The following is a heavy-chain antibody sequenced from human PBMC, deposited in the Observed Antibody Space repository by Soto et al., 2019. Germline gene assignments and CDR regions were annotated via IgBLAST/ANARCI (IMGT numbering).Heavy chain of an antibody. Sequence: ASVKVSCKASGGTFSSYAISWVRQAPGQGLEWMGGIIPIFGTANYAQKFQGRVTITADESTSTAYMELSSLRSEDTAVYYCARDKGPYFDWLYYYYGMDVWGQGTTVTVSS. CDR2: IIPIFGTA. J-gene: IGHJ6*02. CDR3: ARDKGPYFDWLYYYYGMDV. V-gene: IGHV1-69*13. D-gene: IGHD3-9*01. CDR1: GGTFSSYA.